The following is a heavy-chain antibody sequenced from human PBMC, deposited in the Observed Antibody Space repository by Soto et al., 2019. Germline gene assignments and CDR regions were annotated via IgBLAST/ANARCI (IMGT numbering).Heavy chain of an antibody. CDR2: IDNSGNT. CDR1: GGSISNYF. Sequence: SETLSLTCTVSGGSISNYFCNWIRQPAGKGLEWIGRIDNSGNTNYNPSLKSRITMSADTSRNQFSLKLNSVTAADTAVYYCARGGQDFWSGPFDYWRQGALVTVSS. CDR3: ARGGQDFWSGPFDY. V-gene: IGHV4-4*07. D-gene: IGHD3-3*01. J-gene: IGHJ4*02.